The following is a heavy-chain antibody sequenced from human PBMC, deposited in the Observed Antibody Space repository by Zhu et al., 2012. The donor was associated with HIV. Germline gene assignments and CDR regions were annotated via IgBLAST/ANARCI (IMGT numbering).Heavy chain of an antibody. CDR3: ARDTYYYGSGSDFDY. CDR1: GYSISSGYY. V-gene: IGHV4-38-2*02. J-gene: IGHJ4*02. D-gene: IGHD3-10*01. Sequence: QVQLQESGPGLVKPSETLSLTCTVSGYSISSGYYWGWIRRPPGKGLEWIGSIYHSGSTYYNPSLKSRVTISVDTSKNQFSLKLSSVTAADTAVYYCARDTYYYGSGSDFDYWGQGTLVTVSS. CDR2: IYHSGST.